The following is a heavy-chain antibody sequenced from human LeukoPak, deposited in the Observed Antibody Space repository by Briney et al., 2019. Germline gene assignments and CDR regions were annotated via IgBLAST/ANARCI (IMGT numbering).Heavy chain of an antibody. Sequence: SETLSLTCAVYGGSFSGYYWSWIRQPPGKWLEWIGEINHSGSTNYNPSLKSRVTISVDTSKNQFSLKLSSVTAADTAVYYCARVGVSGVNWFDPWGQGTLVTVSS. CDR3: ARVGVSGVNWFDP. J-gene: IGHJ5*02. CDR2: INHSGST. V-gene: IGHV4-34*01. CDR1: GGSFSGYY. D-gene: IGHD3-10*01.